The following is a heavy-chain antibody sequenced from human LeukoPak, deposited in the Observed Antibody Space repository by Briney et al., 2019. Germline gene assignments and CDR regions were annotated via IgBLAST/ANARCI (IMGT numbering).Heavy chain of an antibody. Sequence: SETLSLTCAVYGGSFSGCYWSWIRQPPGKGLEWIGEINHSGSTNYNPSLKSRVTISVDTSKNQFSLKLSSVTAADTAVYYCARGGPTVTIDYWGQGTLVTVSS. J-gene: IGHJ4*02. CDR3: ARGGPTVTIDY. CDR2: INHSGST. V-gene: IGHV4-34*01. D-gene: IGHD4-11*01. CDR1: GGSFSGCY.